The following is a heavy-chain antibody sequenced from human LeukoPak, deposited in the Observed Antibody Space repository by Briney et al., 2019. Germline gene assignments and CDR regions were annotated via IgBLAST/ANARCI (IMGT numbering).Heavy chain of an antibody. CDR3: ARVRGVRGVMPSYYFDY. CDR1: GYTFTGYY. Sequence: ASVKVSCKASGYTFTGYYMHWVRQAPGQGLEWMGWINPNSGGTNYAQKFQGRVTMTRDTSISTAYMELSRLRSDDTAVYYCARVRGVRGVMPSYYFDYRGQGTLVTVSS. V-gene: IGHV1-2*02. CDR2: INPNSGGT. D-gene: IGHD3-10*01. J-gene: IGHJ4*02.